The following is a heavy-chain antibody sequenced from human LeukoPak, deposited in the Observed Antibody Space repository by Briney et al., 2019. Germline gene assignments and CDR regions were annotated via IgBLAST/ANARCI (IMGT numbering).Heavy chain of an antibody. Sequence: PSETLSLTCAVYGGSFSGYYWSWIRQPPGKGLGWIGEINHSGSTNYNPSLKSRVTISVDTSKNQFSLKLSSVTAADTAVYYCARGSDVDIVATTEEFDYWGQGTLVTVSS. V-gene: IGHV4-34*01. J-gene: IGHJ4*02. CDR1: GGSFSGYY. D-gene: IGHD5-12*01. CDR3: ARGSDVDIVATTEEFDY. CDR2: INHSGST.